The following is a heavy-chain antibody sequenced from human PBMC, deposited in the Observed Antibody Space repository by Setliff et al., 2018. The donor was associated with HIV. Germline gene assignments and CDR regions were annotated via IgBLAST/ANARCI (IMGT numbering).Heavy chain of an antibody. CDR1: GGFMNNYS. CDR3: ATLDPSGGNFLAY. J-gene: IGHJ4*02. CDR2: IHASGKT. D-gene: IGHD2-21*02. V-gene: IGHV4-4*09. Sequence: PSETLSLTCSVSGGFMNNYSWNWIRQPAGKGLEWIGYIHASGKTNYNPSLKSRVTLALDTSEMHFSLHLTSVTAADTAVYYCATLDPSGGNFLAYWGQGTLVTV.